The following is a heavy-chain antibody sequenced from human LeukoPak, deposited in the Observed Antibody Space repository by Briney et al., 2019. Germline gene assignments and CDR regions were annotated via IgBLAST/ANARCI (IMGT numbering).Heavy chain of an antibody. CDR2: IYYSGST. J-gene: IGHJ5*02. CDR3: ARAHSSSWLDWFDP. Sequence: SETLSLTCTVSGGSISSYYWSWIRQPPGKGLEWIGYIYYSGSTNYNPSLKSRVTISVDTSKNQFSLKLSSVTAADTAVYYCARAHSSSWLDWFDPWGQGTLVTVSS. V-gene: IGHV4-59*01. CDR1: GGSISSYY. D-gene: IGHD6-13*01.